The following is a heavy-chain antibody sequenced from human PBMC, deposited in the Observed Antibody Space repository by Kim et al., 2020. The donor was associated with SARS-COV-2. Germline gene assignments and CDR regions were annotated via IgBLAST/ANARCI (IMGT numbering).Heavy chain of an antibody. D-gene: IGHD6-19*01. V-gene: IGHV6-1*01. CDR3: AREVAVAGTTEYFQH. J-gene: IGHJ1*01. Sequence: VSVKSRITINPDPSKNPFSLQLNSVTPEDTAVYYCAREVAVAGTTEYFQHWGQGTLVTVSS.